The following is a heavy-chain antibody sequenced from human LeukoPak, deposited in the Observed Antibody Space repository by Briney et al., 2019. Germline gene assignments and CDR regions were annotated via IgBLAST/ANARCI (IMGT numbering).Heavy chain of an antibody. V-gene: IGHV1-46*01. Sequence: ASVKVSCKASGYTFTSYYMHWVRQAPGQGLEWMGIINPSGGSTSYAQKFQGRVTMTRDTSTSTVYMELSCLRSEDTAVYYCARDQSGVISLYYFDYWGQGTLVTVSS. CDR1: GYTFTSYY. CDR2: INPSGGST. CDR3: ARDQSGVISLYYFDY. D-gene: IGHD3-10*01. J-gene: IGHJ4*02.